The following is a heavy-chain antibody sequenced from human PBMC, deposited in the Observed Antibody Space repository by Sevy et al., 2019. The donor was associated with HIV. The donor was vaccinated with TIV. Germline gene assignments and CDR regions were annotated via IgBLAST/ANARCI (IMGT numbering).Heavy chain of an antibody. CDR3: ARAEEDADYPSYNFYGMDV. D-gene: IGHD4-17*01. CDR1: GFIFSNYY. J-gene: IGHJ6*02. CDR2: ISTSGTTI. Sequence: GGSLRLSCAASGFIFSNYYMSWIRQAPGKGLEWVSYISTSGTTIFYADSVKGRFTISRDNAKNSLYLQMNILRAEDTAVYFCARAEEDADYPSYNFYGMDVWGQGTTVTVSS. V-gene: IGHV3-11*01.